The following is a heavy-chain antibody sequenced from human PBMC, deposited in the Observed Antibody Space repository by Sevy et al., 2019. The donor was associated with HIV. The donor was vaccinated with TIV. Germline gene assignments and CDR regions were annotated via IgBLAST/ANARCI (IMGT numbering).Heavy chain of an antibody. CDR1: GFRFSDYA. CDR2: ISYDGNYK. Sequence: GGSLRLSCAASGFRFSDYAVHWVRQAPGTGLEWVADISYDGNYKNYADSVKGRFTISRDNSKNTLFLQVSSLKVEDTAIYYCARVGYFYDSSGYPTYYYYGMDVWGQGTTVTVSS. CDR3: ARVGYFYDSSGYPTYYYYGMDV. J-gene: IGHJ6*02. V-gene: IGHV3-30-3*01. D-gene: IGHD3-22*01.